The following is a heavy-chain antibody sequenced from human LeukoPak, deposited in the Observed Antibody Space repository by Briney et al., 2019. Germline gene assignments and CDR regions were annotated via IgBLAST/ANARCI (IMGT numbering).Heavy chain of an antibody. Sequence: PGASLRLSCAASGFTFSSYWMSWVRQAPGKGLEWVGKINQVGSKKYYADSVKGRFTISRDNAKNSLYLQMNSLRAEDTAVYYWALSSGWYTVLDYWGQGTLVTVSS. CDR3: ALSSGWYTVLDY. CDR2: INQVGSKK. V-gene: IGHV3-7*01. CDR1: GFTFSSYW. D-gene: IGHD6-13*01. J-gene: IGHJ4*02.